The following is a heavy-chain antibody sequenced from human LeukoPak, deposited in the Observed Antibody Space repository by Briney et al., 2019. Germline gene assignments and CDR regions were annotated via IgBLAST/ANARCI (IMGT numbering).Heavy chain of an antibody. CDR3: ARGQGYESYYYMDV. Sequence: GVSLRLSCAASGFTFSTYAIHWVRQAPGKGLEWVTVISFDGVNTFYADSVKGRFTIYRDNSNNTVYLQMNNLRPEDTAVFYCARGQGYESYYYMDVWGKGTTVSVSS. V-gene: IGHV3-30*04. CDR2: ISFDGVNT. D-gene: IGHD2-2*01. CDR1: GFTFSTYA. J-gene: IGHJ6*03.